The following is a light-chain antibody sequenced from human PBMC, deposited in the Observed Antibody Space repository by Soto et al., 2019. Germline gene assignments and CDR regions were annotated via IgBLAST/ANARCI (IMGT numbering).Light chain of an antibody. CDR2: SND. Sequence: QSVLTQPPSASGTTGQTVTISCSGSSFNIGFNYVYWYQQLPGMAPKLLIHSNDERPSGVPDRFSGSKSGTSASLAISGLRSEDEAEYYCAAWDDSLSGGVFGTGTKLTVL. J-gene: IGLJ1*01. V-gene: IGLV1-47*02. CDR3: AAWDDSLSGGV. CDR1: SFNIGFNY.